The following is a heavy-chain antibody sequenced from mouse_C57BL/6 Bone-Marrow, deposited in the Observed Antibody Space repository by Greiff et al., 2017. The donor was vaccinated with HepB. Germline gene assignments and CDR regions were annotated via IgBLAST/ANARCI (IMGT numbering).Heavy chain of an antibody. CDR2: IWSGGST. V-gene: IGHV2-2*01. CDR1: GFSLTSYG. CDR3: ASYGSSYFDY. J-gene: IGHJ2*01. D-gene: IGHD1-1*01. Sequence: VQLQQSGPGLVQPSQSLSITCTVSGFSLTSYGVHWVRQSPGKGLEWLGVIWSGGSTDYNAAFISRLSISKDNSKSQVFFKMNSLQADDTAIYYCASYGSSYFDYWGQGTTLTVSS.